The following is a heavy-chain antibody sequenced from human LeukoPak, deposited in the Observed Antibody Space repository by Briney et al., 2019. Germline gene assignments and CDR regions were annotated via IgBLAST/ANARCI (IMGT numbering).Heavy chain of an antibody. J-gene: IGHJ3*02. CDR3: ARAERDAFDI. V-gene: IGHV3-13*04. CDR1: GFTFSTCD. D-gene: IGHD1-1*01. Sequence: WGSLRLSCAASGFTFSTCDMHWVRQATGKGLEWVSAIGTGGDTYYPGSVKGLFTISRENAKTSLYLQMNSLRAGDTAVYYCARAERDAFDIWGQGTMVTISS. CDR2: IGTGGDT.